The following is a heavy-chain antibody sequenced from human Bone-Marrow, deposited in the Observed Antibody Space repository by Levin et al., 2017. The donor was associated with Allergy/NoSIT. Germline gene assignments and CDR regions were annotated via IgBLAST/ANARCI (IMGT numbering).Heavy chain of an antibody. CDR3: ARLNGDYRHFDY. J-gene: IGHJ4*02. Sequence: GGSLRLSCKVSGFTVNRNYISWVRQAPGKGLEWVSVIYSGGTTSYADSVRGRFTISRDDSLNTVYLQMNSLRGEDTAVYYCARLNGDYRHFDYWGQGTLVTVAS. CDR1: GFTVNRNY. CDR2: IYSGGTT. V-gene: IGHV3-66*04. D-gene: IGHD4-17*01.